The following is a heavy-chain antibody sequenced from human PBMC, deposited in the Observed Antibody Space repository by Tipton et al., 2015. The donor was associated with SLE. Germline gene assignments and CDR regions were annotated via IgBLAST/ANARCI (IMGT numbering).Heavy chain of an antibody. V-gene: IGHV4-39*01. CDR2: IYYSGST. D-gene: IGHD3-10*01. CDR3: ATRDPVRGAFDI. J-gene: IGHJ3*02. Sequence: TLSLTCTVSGGSISSSSYYWGWIRQPPGKGLEWIGSIYYSGSTYYNPSLKSRVTISVDTSKNQFSLKLSSVTAADTAVYYCATRDPVRGAFDIWGQGTMVTVSS. CDR1: GGSISSSSYY.